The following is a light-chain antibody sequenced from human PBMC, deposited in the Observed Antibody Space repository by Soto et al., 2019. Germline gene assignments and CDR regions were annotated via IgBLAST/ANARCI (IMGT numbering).Light chain of an antibody. V-gene: IGKV1-39*01. Sequence: DIEMTQSPSTLSASLGDRVTITCRATQSLNIWLAWYQHKPGKAPKLLIYAASTLQSGVPSRFSGSGSGTDFTLNISSLQPEDFATYYCQQSYATPRTFGQGTKVDI. CDR1: QSLNIW. CDR3: QQSYATPRT. CDR2: AAS. J-gene: IGKJ1*01.